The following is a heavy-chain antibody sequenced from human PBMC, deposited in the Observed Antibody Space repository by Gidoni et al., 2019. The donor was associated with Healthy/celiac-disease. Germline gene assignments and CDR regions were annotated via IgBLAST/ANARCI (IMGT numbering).Heavy chain of an antibody. J-gene: IGHJ2*01. D-gene: IGHD2-15*01. CDR2: ISGSGGST. Sequence: EVQLLEYGGGLVQPGGSLRLSCAASGFTFSSYAMSWVRQAPGKGLEWVSAISGSGGSTYYADSVKGRFTISRDNSKNTLYLQMNSLRAEDTAVYYCAKDGRVVAATPSWYFDLWGRGTLVTVSS. CDR1: GFTFSSYA. CDR3: AKDGRVVAATPSWYFDL. V-gene: IGHV3-23*01.